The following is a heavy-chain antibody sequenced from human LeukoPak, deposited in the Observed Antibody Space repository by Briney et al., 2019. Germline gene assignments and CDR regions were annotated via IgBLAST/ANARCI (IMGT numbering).Heavy chain of an antibody. V-gene: IGHV1-2*06. Sequence: ASVKVSCKASGYTFTGYYMHWVRQAPGQGLEWMGRINPNSGGTNYAQKFQGRVTMTRDTSISTAYMELSRLRSEDTAVYYCARDYYDSSEDLAFFDYWGQGTLVTVSS. J-gene: IGHJ4*02. CDR2: INPNSGGT. D-gene: IGHD3-22*01. CDR1: GYTFTGYY. CDR3: ARDYYDSSEDLAFFDY.